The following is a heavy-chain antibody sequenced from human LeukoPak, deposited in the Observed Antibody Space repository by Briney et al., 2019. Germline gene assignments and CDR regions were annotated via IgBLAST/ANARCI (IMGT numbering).Heavy chain of an antibody. CDR1: GFTFSAYA. J-gene: IGHJ5*02. D-gene: IGHD3-22*01. CDR3: AKHDPRRVVITNWFDP. V-gene: IGHV3-23*01. Sequence: QSGGSLRLSCAASGFTFSAYAISWVRQAPGKGLEWVSAISGSGGITYYADSVKGRFTISRGNSKNTLYLQMNSLRAEDTAVYYCAKHDPRRVVITNWFDPWGRGTLVTVSS. CDR2: ISGSGGIT.